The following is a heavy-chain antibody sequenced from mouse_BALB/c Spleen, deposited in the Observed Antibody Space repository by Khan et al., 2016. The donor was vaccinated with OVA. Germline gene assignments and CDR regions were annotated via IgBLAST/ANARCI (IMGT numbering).Heavy chain of an antibody. V-gene: IGHV14-3*02. CDR2: TDPANDNT. D-gene: IGHD2-14*01. Sequence: VPLHQSGAELVKPGASVKLSCTASGFNIKDTYIHWVKQRPEQGLEWIGKTDPANDNTQHDPKFQGKATIPAVTSSNTAFLQLSSLTSEDTAVYYCGRASAKYRNGYGMDYGGQGTRVTV. CDR1: GFNIKDTY. J-gene: IGHJ4*01. CDR3: GRASAKYRNGYGMDY.